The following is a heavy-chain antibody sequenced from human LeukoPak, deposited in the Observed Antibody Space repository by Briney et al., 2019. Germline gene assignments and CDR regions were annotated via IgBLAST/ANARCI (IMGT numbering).Heavy chain of an antibody. Sequence: SETLSLTCAVYGGSFSGYYWSWIRQPPGKGLEWIGEINHSGSTNYNPSLKSRVTISVDTSKNQFSLKLSSVTAADTAVYCCARAPRRIVLMVYATSYFDYWGQGTLVTVSS. J-gene: IGHJ4*02. CDR3: ARAPRRIVLMVYATSYFDY. CDR2: INHSGST. V-gene: IGHV4-34*01. CDR1: GGSFSGYY. D-gene: IGHD2-8*01.